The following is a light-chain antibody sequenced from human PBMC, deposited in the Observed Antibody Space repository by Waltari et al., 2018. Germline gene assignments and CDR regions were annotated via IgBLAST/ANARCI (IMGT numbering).Light chain of an antibody. Sequence: EIPLTQSPGTLSLSVGERATVSCRASELVSRALAWYQQNPGQAPRLLNYGASTRATGIPDRFSGSGSGTDFSLTISRLEPDDFAVYYCQHYLRLPVTFGQGTTVEI. V-gene: IGKV3-20*01. CDR1: ELVSRA. CDR3: QHYLRLPVT. CDR2: GAS. J-gene: IGKJ1*01.